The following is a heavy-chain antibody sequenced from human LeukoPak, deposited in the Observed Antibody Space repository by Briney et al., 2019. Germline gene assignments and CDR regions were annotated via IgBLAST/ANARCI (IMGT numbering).Heavy chain of an antibody. Sequence: KPSETLSLTCTVSGGSISSYYWSWIRQPPGKGLEWIGYIYYSGSTNYNPSLKSRVTISVDTSKNQFSLKLSSVTAADTAVYYCARSVSGYGDYWGQGTLVTVSS. CDR2: IYYSGST. CDR3: ARSVSGYGDY. D-gene: IGHD5-12*01. V-gene: IGHV4-59*01. J-gene: IGHJ4*02. CDR1: GGSISSYY.